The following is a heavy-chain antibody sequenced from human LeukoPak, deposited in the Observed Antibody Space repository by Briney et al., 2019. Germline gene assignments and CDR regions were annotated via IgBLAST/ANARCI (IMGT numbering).Heavy chain of an antibody. Sequence: ASVKVSCKASGYTSSSYDINWVRQATGQGLEWMGRMNPNSGNTGYAQRFQGRVTITRNTSISTAYMELSSLRSEDTAVYYCARGSRSSTSRGGDFDPWGQGTLVTVSS. CDR1: GYTSSSYD. J-gene: IGHJ5*02. CDR3: ARGSRSSTSRGGDFDP. D-gene: IGHD2-2*01. CDR2: MNPNSGNT. V-gene: IGHV1-8*03.